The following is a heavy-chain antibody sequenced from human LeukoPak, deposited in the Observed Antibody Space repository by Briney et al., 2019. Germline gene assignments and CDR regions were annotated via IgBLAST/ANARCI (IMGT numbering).Heavy chain of an antibody. D-gene: IGHD2-15*01. CDR1: GFTFSSYA. CDR3: AKTRHCSGGSCYPDY. CDR2: ISGSGGST. Sequence: PGGSLRLSCAASGFTFSSYAMSWARQAPGKGLEWVSAISGSGGSTYYADSVKGRFTISRDNSKSTLYLQMNSLRAVDTAVYYCAKTRHCSGGSCYPDYWGQGTLVTVSS. J-gene: IGHJ4*02. V-gene: IGHV3-23*01.